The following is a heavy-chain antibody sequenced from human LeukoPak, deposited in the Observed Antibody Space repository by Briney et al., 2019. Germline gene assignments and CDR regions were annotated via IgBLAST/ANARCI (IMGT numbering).Heavy chain of an antibody. CDR2: INAGNGNT. Sequence: ASVKVSCKASGYTFTSYAMHWVRQAPGQRLEWMGWINAGNGNTKYSQKFQGRVTITRDTSASTAYIELSSLRSEDTAVYYCARDYGDYVFDYWGQGTLVTVSS. D-gene: IGHD4-17*01. J-gene: IGHJ4*02. CDR3: ARDYGDYVFDY. V-gene: IGHV1-3*01. CDR1: GYTFTSYA.